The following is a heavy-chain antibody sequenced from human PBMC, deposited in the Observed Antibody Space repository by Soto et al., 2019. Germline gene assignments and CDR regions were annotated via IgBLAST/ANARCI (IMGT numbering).Heavy chain of an antibody. V-gene: IGHV3-23*01. Sequence: PGGSLRLSCAASGFTFSSYAMSWVRQAPGKGLEWVSAISGSGGSTYYAGSVKGRFTISRDNSKNTLYLQMNSLRAEDTAVYYCAKDLMTSVVVVAATGAFDIWGQGTMVTVSS. CDR1: GFTFSSYA. J-gene: IGHJ3*02. D-gene: IGHD2-15*01. CDR3: AKDLMTSVVVVAATGAFDI. CDR2: ISGSGGST.